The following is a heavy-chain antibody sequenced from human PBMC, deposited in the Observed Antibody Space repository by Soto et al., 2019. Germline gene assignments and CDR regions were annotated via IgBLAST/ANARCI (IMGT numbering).Heavy chain of an antibody. V-gene: IGHV4-31*03. J-gene: IGHJ5*02. CDR2: IYHSGST. Sequence: QVQLQESGPGLVKPSQTLSLTCTVSGGSISSGGYYWSWIRQHPGKGLEWFGYIYHSGSTYYNPSLQSRVTISLDXXKDQFSLKVSSVTAADTAVYYCAREAAGILNWFDPWGQGTLVTVSS. CDR1: GGSISSGGYY. D-gene: IGHD6-25*01. CDR3: AREAAGILNWFDP.